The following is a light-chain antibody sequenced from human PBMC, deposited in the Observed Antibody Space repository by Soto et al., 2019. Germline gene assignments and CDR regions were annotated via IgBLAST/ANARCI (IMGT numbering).Light chain of an antibody. CDR1: SSNIGAPYD. V-gene: IGLV1-40*01. J-gene: IGLJ1*01. CDR3: QSYDMSLNNYV. Sequence: QSALTHPPSVSGVPGQTVTISCTGSSSNIGAPYDVHWYQHLPGTAPKLLIYGGNNRPSGVPDRFSGSRSGTSASLDITGLQAEDEAAYFCQSYDMSLNNYVFGTGTKVTVL. CDR2: GGN.